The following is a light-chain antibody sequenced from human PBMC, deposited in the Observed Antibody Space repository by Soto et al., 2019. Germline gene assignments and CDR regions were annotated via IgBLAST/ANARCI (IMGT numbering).Light chain of an antibody. CDR3: CSYVGSSTW. V-gene: IGLV2-23*02. CDR2: EVS. CDR1: SSDVGSYNL. Sequence: QSALTQPASVSGSPGQSITISCTGTSSDVGSYNLVSWYQQHPGKAPKLMIYEVSKRPSGVSNRFSGSKSGNTASLTISGLQAEDEADYYCCSYVGSSTWFGGGTKLTVL. J-gene: IGLJ3*02.